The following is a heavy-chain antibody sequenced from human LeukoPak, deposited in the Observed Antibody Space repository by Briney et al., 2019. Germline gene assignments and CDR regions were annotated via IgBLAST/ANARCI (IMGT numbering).Heavy chain of an antibody. CDR2: ISGDSGST. Sequence: GGSLRLSCAASGFTFDDYAMHWVRQAPGKGLEWVSLISGDSGSTYYADSVRGRFTISRDNSKNSLYLQMNSLRIEDTAFYYCANSRGYCSSTSCRPYSTSWPFNNWGQGTLVTVSS. D-gene: IGHD2-2*01. CDR1: GFTFDDYA. V-gene: IGHV3-43*02. CDR3: ANSRGYCSSTSCRPYSTSWPFNN. J-gene: IGHJ4*02.